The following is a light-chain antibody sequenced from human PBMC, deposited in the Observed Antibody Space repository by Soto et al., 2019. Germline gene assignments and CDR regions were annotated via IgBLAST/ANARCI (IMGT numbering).Light chain of an antibody. Sequence: EIVLTQSPGTLSLSPGERATLSCRASQSVGSNYLAWYQQKPGQTTRLLIYGASSRATGTPDRFSGSGSGTDFTLTISRLEPEDFAVYHCQQYITAPETFGQGTKVDIK. CDR2: GAS. J-gene: IGKJ1*01. CDR1: QSVGSNY. V-gene: IGKV3-20*01. CDR3: QQYITAPET.